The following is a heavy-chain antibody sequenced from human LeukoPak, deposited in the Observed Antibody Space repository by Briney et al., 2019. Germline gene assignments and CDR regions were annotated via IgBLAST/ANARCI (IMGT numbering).Heavy chain of an antibody. D-gene: IGHD3-3*01. J-gene: IGHJ5*02. Sequence: SVKVSCTASGGTFSSYAISWVRQAPGQGLEWMGGIIPIFGTANYAQKFQGRVTITADESTSTAYMELSSLRSEDTAVYYCAREAEGLGQSIRFLEWLSIFDPWGQGTLVTVSS. CDR2: IIPIFGTA. V-gene: IGHV1-69*13. CDR3: AREAEGLGQSIRFLEWLSIFDP. CDR1: GGTFSSYA.